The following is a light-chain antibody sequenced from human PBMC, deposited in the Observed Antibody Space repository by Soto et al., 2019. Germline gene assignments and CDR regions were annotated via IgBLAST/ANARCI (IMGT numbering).Light chain of an antibody. CDR2: DAS. CDR3: QQRGNWPVT. CDR1: QSVSSY. J-gene: IGKJ1*01. V-gene: IGKV3-11*01. Sequence: EIVLTQSPATLSLSPGERATLYCRASQSVSSYFAWYQQKPGQAPRLLIYDASNRATGIPVRFSGSGSGTDFTLTISSLEPDDFAVYFCQQRGNWPVTFGQGTRVDIK.